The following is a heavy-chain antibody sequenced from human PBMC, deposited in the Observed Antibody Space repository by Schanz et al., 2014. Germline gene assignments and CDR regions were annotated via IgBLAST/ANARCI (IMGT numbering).Heavy chain of an antibody. CDR1: GFTFDDYA. CDR2: ISWNSGTA. J-gene: IGHJ3*01. CDR3: TRDRGALINHNDALDL. V-gene: IGHV3-9*01. Sequence: EVQLVESGGGLVQPGRSLRLSCAASGFTFDDYAMHWVRQAPGKGLEYVSGISWNSGTAVYADSVKGRFTISRDNSKNTVYLQMNSLRSEDTAVYYCTRDRGALINHNDALDLWGQGTMVSVSS. D-gene: IGHD3-16*01.